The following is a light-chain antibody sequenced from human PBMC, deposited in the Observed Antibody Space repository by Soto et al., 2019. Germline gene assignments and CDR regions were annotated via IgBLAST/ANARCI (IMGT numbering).Light chain of an antibody. J-gene: IGLJ1*01. CDR1: SSDVGGYDY. Sequence: QSALTQPASVSGSPGQSITVSCTGTSSDVGGYDYVSWYQQHPGNAPKLLISDVTNRPSGVSNRFSGSKSGNTASLTISGLQTEFEADYYCTSYTISSTYVFGTGTMVTDL. V-gene: IGLV2-14*01. CDR2: DVT. CDR3: TSYTISSTYV.